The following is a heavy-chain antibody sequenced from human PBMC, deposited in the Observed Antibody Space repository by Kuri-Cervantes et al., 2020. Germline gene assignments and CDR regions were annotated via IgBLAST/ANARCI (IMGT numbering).Heavy chain of an antibody. D-gene: IGHD4-17*01. CDR3: ATDSRTPNDYGDYNELGDYYYGMDV. V-gene: IGHV1-24*01. J-gene: IGHJ6*02. CDR1: GYTLTELS. CDR2: FDPEDGET. Sequence: ASVKVSCKVSGYTLTELSMHWVRQAPGKGLEWMVGFDPEDGETIYAQKFQGRVTMTEDTSTDTAYMELSSLRSEDTAVYYCATDSRTPNDYGDYNELGDYYYGMDVWGQGTTVTVSS.